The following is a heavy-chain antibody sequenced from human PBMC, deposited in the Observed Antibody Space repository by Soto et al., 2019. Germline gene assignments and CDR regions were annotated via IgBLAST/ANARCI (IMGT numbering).Heavy chain of an antibody. CDR1: GGSISSGGYS. CDR3: ARDQLEGNWFDP. Sequence: SETLSLTCAVSGGSISSGGYSWSWIRQPPGKGLEWIGYIYHSGSTYYNPSLKSRVTISVDRSKNQFYLKLTSVTAADTAVYYCARDQLEGNWFDPWGQGTLVTVSS. D-gene: IGHD1-1*01. CDR2: IYHSGST. V-gene: IGHV4-30-2*01. J-gene: IGHJ5*02.